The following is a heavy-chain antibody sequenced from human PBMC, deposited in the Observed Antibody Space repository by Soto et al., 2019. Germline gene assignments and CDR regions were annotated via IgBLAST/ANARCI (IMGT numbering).Heavy chain of an antibody. J-gene: IGHJ4*02. CDR2: IYYSGST. CDR3: ARTQPHYYGSGSYIFDY. CDR1: GGSISSYY. Sequence: SETLSLTCTVSGGSISSYYWSWIRQPPGKGLEWIGYIYYSGSTNYNPSLKSRVTISVDTSKNQFSLKLSSVTAADTAVYYCARTQPHYYGSGSYIFDYWGQGTLVTVSS. V-gene: IGHV4-59*08. D-gene: IGHD3-10*01.